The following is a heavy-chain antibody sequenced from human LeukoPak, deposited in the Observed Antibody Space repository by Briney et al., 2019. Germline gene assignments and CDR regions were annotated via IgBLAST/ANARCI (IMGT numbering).Heavy chain of an antibody. D-gene: IGHD6-13*01. CDR3: AREVLGAAAGTYYYYYGMDV. J-gene: IGHJ6*02. CDR2: INAGNGNT. CDR1: GYTFTSYA. V-gene: IGHV1-3*01. Sequence: ASVKVSCKASGYTFTSYAMHWVRQAPGQRLEWMGWINAGNGNTKYSQKFQGRVTITRDTSASTAYMELSSLRSEDTAVYYCAREVLGAAAGTYYYYYGMDVWGQGTTVTVSS.